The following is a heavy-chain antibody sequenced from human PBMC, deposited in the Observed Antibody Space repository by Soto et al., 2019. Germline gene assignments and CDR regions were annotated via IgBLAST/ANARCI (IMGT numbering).Heavy chain of an antibody. CDR1: GYSFTSHY. CDR2: IYPGGVNI. J-gene: IGHJ4*02. Sequence: ASVKVSCKAIGYSFTSHYMHWVRQAPGQGLEWMGTIYPGGVNIAYAQKFKGRVTMTKDTSTNTASLEVRSLTYDDTAVYFCVRDYSSFPDVWGQGTLVTVSS. V-gene: IGHV1-46*01. D-gene: IGHD3-22*01. CDR3: VRDYSSFPDV.